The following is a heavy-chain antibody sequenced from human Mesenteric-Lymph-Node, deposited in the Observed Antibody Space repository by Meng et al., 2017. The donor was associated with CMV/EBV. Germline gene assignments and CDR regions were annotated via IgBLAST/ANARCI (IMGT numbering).Heavy chain of an antibody. Sequence: GGSLRLSCAASGFTFSSYSMNWVRQAPGKGLEWVSYISSSSTIYYADSVKGRFTISRDNAKNSLYLQMNSLRAEDTAVYYCARSGPIVVVPASPYYYYGMDVWGQGTTVTVSS. CDR2: ISSSSTI. D-gene: IGHD2-2*01. V-gene: IGHV3-48*04. J-gene: IGHJ6*02. CDR1: GFTFSSYS. CDR3: ARSGPIVVVPASPYYYYGMDV.